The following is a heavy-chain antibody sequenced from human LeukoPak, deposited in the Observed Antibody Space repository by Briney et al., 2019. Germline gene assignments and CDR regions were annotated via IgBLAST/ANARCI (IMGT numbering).Heavy chain of an antibody. CDR2: IKYDGSKT. V-gene: IGHV3-30*02. J-gene: IGHJ4*02. CDR3: ATEAKYYGSGSRHIDY. Sequence: PGGSLRLSCAASRFTFSSYGMHWVRQAPGKGLEWREFIKYDGSKTDYAESVKGRFSISRDNSKNTLFLQMNSLRAEDTAVYYCATEAKYYGSGSRHIDYWGQGTLVTVSS. D-gene: IGHD3-10*01. CDR1: RFTFSSYG.